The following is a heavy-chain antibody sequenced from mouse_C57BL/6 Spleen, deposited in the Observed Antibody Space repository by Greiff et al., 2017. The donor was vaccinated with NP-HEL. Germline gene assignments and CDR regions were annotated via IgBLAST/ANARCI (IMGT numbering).Heavy chain of an antibody. CDR2: IWSGGST. CDR3: ATSYYGSRWYFDV. J-gene: IGHJ1*03. CDR1: GFSLTSYG. Sequence: QVQLKQSGPGLVQPSQSLSITCTVSGFSLTSYGVHWVRQSPGKGLEWLGVIWSGGSTDYNAAFISRLSISKDNSKSQVFFKMNSLQADDTAIYYCATSYYGSRWYFDVWGTGTTVTVSS. V-gene: IGHV2-2*01. D-gene: IGHD1-1*01.